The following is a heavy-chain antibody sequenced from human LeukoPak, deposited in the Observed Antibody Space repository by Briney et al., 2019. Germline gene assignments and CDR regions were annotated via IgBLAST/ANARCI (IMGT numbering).Heavy chain of an antibody. Sequence: GGSLRLSCAASGFTVSSNYMSWVRQAPGKGLEWVSVIYSGGSTYYADSVKGRFTIPRDNSKSTLYIQMNSLRAEDTAVYYCARGARGSGWRVFDIWGQGTMVTVSS. V-gene: IGHV3-53*01. CDR3: ARGARGSGWRVFDI. CDR1: GFTVSSNY. D-gene: IGHD6-19*01. J-gene: IGHJ3*02. CDR2: IYSGGST.